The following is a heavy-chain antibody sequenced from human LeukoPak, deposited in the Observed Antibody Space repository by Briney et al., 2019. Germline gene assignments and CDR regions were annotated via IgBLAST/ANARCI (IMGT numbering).Heavy chain of an antibody. CDR3: ARDLGAAGTGWFDP. CDR2: INPNSGGT. CDR1: GYTFTGYY. D-gene: IGHD6-13*01. V-gene: IGHV1-2*02. Sequence: ASVKVSCKASGYTFTGYYMHWVRQAPGQGLEWMGWINPNSGGTNYAQKFQGRVTMTRDTSISTAYMELSRLRSDDTAVYYCARDLGAAGTGWFDPWGQGTLVTVSS. J-gene: IGHJ5*02.